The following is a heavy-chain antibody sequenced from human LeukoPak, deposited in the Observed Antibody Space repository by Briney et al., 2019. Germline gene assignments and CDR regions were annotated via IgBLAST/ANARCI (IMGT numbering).Heavy chain of an antibody. J-gene: IGHJ4*02. Sequence: GRSLRLSCTASGFXFGDYAMSWVRQAPGKGLEWVGFIRSKAYGGTTEYAASAKGRFTISRDDSKSIAYLQMNSLKTEDTAVYYCTREGRGSDAFDYWGQGTLVTVSS. D-gene: IGHD3-16*01. V-gene: IGHV3-49*04. CDR3: TREGRGSDAFDY. CDR2: IRSKAYGGTT. CDR1: GFXFGDYA.